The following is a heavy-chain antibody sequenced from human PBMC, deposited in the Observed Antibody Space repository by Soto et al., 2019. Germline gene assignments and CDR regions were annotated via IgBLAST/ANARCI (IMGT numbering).Heavy chain of an antibody. CDR2: ITPFSGDV. V-gene: IGHV1-45*02. Sequence: QMQLVQSGAEVKKTGSTVTVSCQALGNTFTYRYLHWVRQAPGQALEWMGLITPFSGDVHYAQKLQERVTITRDRSSNTAYMRRSSLGSEYTAMYYCAPGAAGSGPFTWELPDHWGQGTVVTVSS. CDR3: APGAAGSGPFTWELPDH. J-gene: IGHJ4*02. CDR1: GNTFTYRY. D-gene: IGHD1-26*01.